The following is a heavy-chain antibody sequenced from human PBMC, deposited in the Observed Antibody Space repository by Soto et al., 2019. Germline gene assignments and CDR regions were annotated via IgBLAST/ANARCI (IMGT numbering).Heavy chain of an antibody. CDR2: ISYDGNSK. CDR3: VKEGDYYDSGGMFDP. CDR1: GFTFSNFA. V-gene: IGHV3-30*04. J-gene: IGHJ5*02. Sequence: QVHLVESGGGVVQPGRSLRLSCAASGFTFSNFAMHWVRQAPGKGLEWVTIISYDGNSKSYADSVKGRFTISRDNSKNTLYLQMNSLRAEDTAVYYCVKEGDYYDSGGMFDPWGQGTLVTVSS. D-gene: IGHD3-22*01.